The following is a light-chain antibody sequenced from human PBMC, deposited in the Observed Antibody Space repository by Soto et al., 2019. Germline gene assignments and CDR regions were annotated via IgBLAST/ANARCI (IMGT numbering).Light chain of an antibody. CDR2: QVT. CDR1: SSDVGAYHY. V-gene: IGLV2-14*01. Sequence: QSVLTQPASVSGSPGQSITISCTGTSSDVGAYHYVSWYQHHPGKAPKLMIYQVTNRPSGVSDRCSGSKSGNTASLTISGLRADDEADYYCTSYSSTDTFYVFGTGTKLTVL. J-gene: IGLJ1*01. CDR3: TSYSSTDTFYV.